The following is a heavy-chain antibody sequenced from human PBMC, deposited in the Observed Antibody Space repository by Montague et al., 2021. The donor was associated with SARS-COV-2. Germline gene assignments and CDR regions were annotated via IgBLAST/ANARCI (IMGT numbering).Heavy chain of an antibody. D-gene: IGHD3-9*01. CDR1: GGSISNGGYY. CDR2: IYYSGST. CDR3: ARVKTPRYYDILTGYSKYYGMDV. V-gene: IGHV4-31*03. Sequence: TLSLTCTVSGGSISNGGYYWSWIRQHPGKGLEWIGYIYYSGSTYYNPSLKSRVTISVDTSKNQFSLKLSSVTAADTAVYYCARVKTPRYYDILTGYSKYYGMDVWGQGTTVTVSS. J-gene: IGHJ6*02.